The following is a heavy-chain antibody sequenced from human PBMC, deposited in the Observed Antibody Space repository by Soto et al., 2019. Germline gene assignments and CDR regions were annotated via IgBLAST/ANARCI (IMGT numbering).Heavy chain of an antibody. D-gene: IGHD2-8*01. CDR2: IKQDGSEK. Sequence: PGGSLRLSCAASGFTFSSYWMSWVRQAPGKGLEWVANIKQDGSEKYYVDSVKGRFTISRDNAKNSLYLQMNSLRAEDTAVYYCARENRNIVLMVYAIGDYYYYGMDVWGQGTTVTVPS. V-gene: IGHV3-7*03. J-gene: IGHJ6*02. CDR1: GFTFSSYW. CDR3: ARENRNIVLMVYAIGDYYYYGMDV.